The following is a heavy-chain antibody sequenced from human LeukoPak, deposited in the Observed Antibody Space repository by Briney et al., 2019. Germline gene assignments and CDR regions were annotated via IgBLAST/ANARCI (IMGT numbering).Heavy chain of an antibody. CDR1: GYTFTSYG. D-gene: IGHD4-17*01. CDR2: ISAYNGNT. V-gene: IGHV1-18*01. J-gene: IGHJ6*03. CDR3: ARDLDTVTTEVYYYYMDV. Sequence: GASVTVSCKASGYTFTSYGISWVRQAPGQGLEWMGWISAYNGNTNYAQKLQGRVTMTTDTSTSTAYMELRSLRSDDTAVYYCARDLDTVTTEVYYYYMDVWGKGTTVTISS.